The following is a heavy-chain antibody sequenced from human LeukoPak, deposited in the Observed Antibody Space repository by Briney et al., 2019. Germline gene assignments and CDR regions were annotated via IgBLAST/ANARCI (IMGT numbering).Heavy chain of an antibody. CDR1: GGSISSSSYY. CDR3: ARSRPSYYDILTGYYDFDY. CDR2: IYYSGST. J-gene: IGHJ4*02. Sequence: SETLSLTCTVSGGSISSSSYYWGWIRQPPGKGLEWIGSIYYSGSTYYNPSLKSRVTISVDTSKNQFSLKLSSVTAADTAVYYCARSRPSYYDILTGYYDFDYWGQGTLVTVS. V-gene: IGHV4-39*01. D-gene: IGHD3-9*01.